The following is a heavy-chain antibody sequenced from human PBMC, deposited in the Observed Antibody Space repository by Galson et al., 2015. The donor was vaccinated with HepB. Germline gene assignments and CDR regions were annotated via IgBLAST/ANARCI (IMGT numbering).Heavy chain of an antibody. Sequence: QSGAEVKKPGESLKISCKGSGYSFTSYWIGWVRQMPGKGLEWMGIIYPGDSDTRYSPSFQGQVTISADKSISTAYLQWSSLKASDTAMYYCARRPVSRYDYVWGSDDAFDIWGQGTMVTVSS. CDR2: IYPGDSDT. D-gene: IGHD3-16*01. J-gene: IGHJ3*02. CDR1: GYSFTSYW. V-gene: IGHV5-51*01. CDR3: ARRPVSRYDYVWGSDDAFDI.